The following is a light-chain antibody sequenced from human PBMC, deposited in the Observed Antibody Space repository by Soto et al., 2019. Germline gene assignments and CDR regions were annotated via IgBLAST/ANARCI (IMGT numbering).Light chain of an antibody. V-gene: IGKV3-20*01. Sequence: ELVLTQSPGTLSLSPGERASLSCRASQSVTSSYLAWYQQKPGQAPRLLIYAASTRATGIPDRFSGSGSGTDFTLNISGLEPEDFAVYFCQQYGSSLMYTFGQGTKLEIK. CDR2: AAS. CDR3: QQYGSSLMYT. J-gene: IGKJ2*01. CDR1: QSVTSSY.